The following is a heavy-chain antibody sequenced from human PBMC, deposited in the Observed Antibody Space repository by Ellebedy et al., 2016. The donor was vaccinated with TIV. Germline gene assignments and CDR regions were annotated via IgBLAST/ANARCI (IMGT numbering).Heavy chain of an antibody. CDR3: ARGGGSYSDH. CDR2: IHYSERT. V-gene: IGHV4-39*07. J-gene: IGHJ4*02. Sequence: SETLSLTCTVSGGSIRSYYWVWIRQSPGKGLEWIGSIHYSERTYYNPSLKSRITLSVDTSKNQFSLKLGSVTAADTAMYYCARGGGSYSDHWGQGTLVTVSS. D-gene: IGHD1-26*01. CDR1: GGSIRSYY.